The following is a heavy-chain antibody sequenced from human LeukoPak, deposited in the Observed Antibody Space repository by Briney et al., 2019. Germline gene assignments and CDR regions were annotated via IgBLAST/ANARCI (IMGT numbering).Heavy chain of an antibody. CDR2: IIPILGIA. CDR1: GGTFSSYA. CDR3: AREGSSSWYFDY. D-gene: IGHD6-13*01. J-gene: IGHJ4*02. V-gene: IGHV1-69*04. Sequence: SVKVSCKASGGTFSSYAISRVRQAPGQGLEWMGRIIPILGIANYAQKFQGRATITADKSTSTAYMELSSLRSEDTAVYYCAREGSSSWYFDYWGQGTLVTVSS.